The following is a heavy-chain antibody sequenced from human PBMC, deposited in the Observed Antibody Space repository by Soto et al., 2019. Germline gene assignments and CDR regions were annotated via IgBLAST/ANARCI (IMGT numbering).Heavy chain of an antibody. Sequence: PGGSLRLSCAASGFTFSDYYMSWIRQAPGKGLEWVSYISNSGRTLYYADSMKGRLTISRDNAKNSLFLQMNSLGSEDTAVYYCARDLVAVSGGVYSSSSGGYFFDFWGQGTLVTVSS. J-gene: IGHJ4*02. CDR1: GFTFSDYY. CDR2: ISNSGRTL. V-gene: IGHV3-11*01. CDR3: ARDLVAVSGGVYSSSSGGYFFDF. D-gene: IGHD6-6*01.